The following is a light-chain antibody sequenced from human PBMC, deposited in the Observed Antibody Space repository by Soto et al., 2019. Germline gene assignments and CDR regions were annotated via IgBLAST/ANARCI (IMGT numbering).Light chain of an antibody. V-gene: IGKV1-9*01. J-gene: IGKJ3*01. CDR1: QGIRSY. CDR2: GAS. CDR3: QQLNIFPPLFT. Sequence: DIQLTQSPFFLSASVGDRVTITCRASQGIRSYLAWYQQRPGKAPDLLIYGASPLRTGVASRFSGSGSGTECTLNISSLQPEDFATYFCQQLNIFPPLFTVGPGTKVDI.